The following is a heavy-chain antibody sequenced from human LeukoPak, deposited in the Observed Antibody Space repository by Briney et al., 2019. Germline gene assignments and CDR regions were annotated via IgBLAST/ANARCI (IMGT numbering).Heavy chain of an antibody. CDR3: AGGLYYDSSGFYYFDY. D-gene: IGHD3-22*01. CDR2: INHSGST. CDR1: GGSFSGYY. J-gene: IGHJ4*02. Sequence: SETLSLTCAVYGGSFSGYYWSWIRQPPGKGLEWIGEINHSGSTNYNPSLKSRVTISVDTSKNQFSLKLSSVTAADTAVYYCAGGLYYDSSGFYYFDYWGQGTLVTVSS. V-gene: IGHV4-34*01.